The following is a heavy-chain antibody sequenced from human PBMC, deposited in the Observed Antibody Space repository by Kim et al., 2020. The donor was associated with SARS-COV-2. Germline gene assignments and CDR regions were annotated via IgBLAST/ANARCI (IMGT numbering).Heavy chain of an antibody. CDR1: GYTFSSYY. D-gene: IGHD6-13*01. J-gene: IGHJ3*02. V-gene: IGHV1-46*01. CDR3: ARSPGIAATAGDAFDI. CDR2: INPSGGST. Sequence: ASVKVSCKASGYTFSSYYIHWVRQAPGQGLEWMGIINPSGGSTGYAQKFQGRVTMTRDTSTGTVYMELSSLRSEDTAVYYCARSPGIAATAGDAFDIWGQVTMVTVSS.